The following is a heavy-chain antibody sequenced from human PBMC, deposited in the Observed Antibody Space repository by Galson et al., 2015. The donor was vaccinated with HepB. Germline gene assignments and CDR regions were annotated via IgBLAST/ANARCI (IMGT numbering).Heavy chain of an antibody. CDR3: ARSADYDILTGLFDY. J-gene: IGHJ4*02. D-gene: IGHD3-9*01. V-gene: IGHV5-51*01. Sequence: QSGAEVIKPGESLKISCKGSGYSFTSYWIGWVRQMPGKGLEWMGIIYPGDSDTRYSPSFQGQVTISADKSISTAYLQWSSLKASDTAMYYCARSADYDILTGLFDYWGQGTLVTVSS. CDR1: GYSFTSYW. CDR2: IYPGDSDT.